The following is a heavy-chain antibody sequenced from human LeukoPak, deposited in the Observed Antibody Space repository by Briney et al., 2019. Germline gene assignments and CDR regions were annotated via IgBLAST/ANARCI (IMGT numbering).Heavy chain of an antibody. V-gene: IGHV4-59*08. CDR3: ARPQHTAVTGVFDI. Sequence: SETLSLTCTVSGGFIAGYYWRWIRQPPGKGLEWIVYIYYSWNTNYNPSLKSRVTMSMDTSKNQFSLKLEAVTAADTAVYYWARPQHTAVTGVFDIWGQGTGVTVSS. J-gene: IGHJ3*02. D-gene: IGHD5-18*01. CDR1: GGFIAGYY. CDR2: IYYSWNT.